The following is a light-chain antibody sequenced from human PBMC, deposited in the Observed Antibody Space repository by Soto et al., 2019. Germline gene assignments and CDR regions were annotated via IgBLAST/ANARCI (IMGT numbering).Light chain of an antibody. CDR1: SSDVGAYIY. Sequence: QSVLTQPRSVSGSPGQSVTISCTGTSSDVGAYIYVSWYQQHPGKVPKLMIYDVSKRPSGVPDRFSGSKSGNTASLTISGLQAEDEADYYCCSFAGNYVVFGGGTKLTVL. CDR3: CSFAGNYVV. CDR2: DVS. V-gene: IGLV2-11*01. J-gene: IGLJ2*01.